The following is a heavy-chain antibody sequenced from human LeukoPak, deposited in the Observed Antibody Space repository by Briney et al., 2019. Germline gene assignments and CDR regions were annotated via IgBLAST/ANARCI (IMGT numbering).Heavy chain of an antibody. D-gene: IGHD3-16*01. CDR3: AKDLIGVVHDYFDY. CDR1: GFIFSNYA. CDR2: IGGSGDTA. J-gene: IGHJ4*02. V-gene: IGHV3-23*01. Sequence: PGGSLRLSCAASGFIFSNYAMGWVRQAPGKGLEWVSGIGGSGDTAYYADSVKGRFTISRDNSKNTLYLQMTSLRVEDTAIYYCAKDLIGVVHDYFDYWGQGTLVTVSS.